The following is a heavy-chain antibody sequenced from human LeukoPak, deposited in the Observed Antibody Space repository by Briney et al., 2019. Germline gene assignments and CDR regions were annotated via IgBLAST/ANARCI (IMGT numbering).Heavy chain of an antibody. CDR2: ISYDGSNK. D-gene: IGHD2-15*01. CDR3: ARGGSGPPDAFDI. V-gene: IGHV3-30-3*01. Sequence: GGSLRLSCAASGFTFSSYWMSWVRQAPGKGLEWVAVISYDGSNKYYADSVKGRFTISRDNSKNTLYLQMNSLRAEDTAVYYCARGGSGPPDAFDIWGQGTMVTVSS. J-gene: IGHJ3*02. CDR1: GFTFSSYW.